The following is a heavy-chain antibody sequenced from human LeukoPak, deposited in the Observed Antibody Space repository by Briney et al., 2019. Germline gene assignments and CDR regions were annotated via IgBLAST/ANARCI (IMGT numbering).Heavy chain of an antibody. CDR1: GYSISSGYY. J-gene: IGHJ4*02. D-gene: IGHD6-19*01. V-gene: IGHV4-38-2*02. CDR3: ARISSGWWGYFDY. CDR2: IYHSGST. Sequence: PSETLSLTCTVSGYSISSGYYWGWIRQPPGKGLEWIGSIYHSGSTYYNPSLKSRVTISVDTSKNQFSLKLSSVTAADTAVYYCARISSGWWGYFDYWGQGTLVTVSS.